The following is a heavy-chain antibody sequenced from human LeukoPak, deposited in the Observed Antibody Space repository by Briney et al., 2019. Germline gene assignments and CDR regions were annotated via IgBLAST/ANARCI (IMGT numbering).Heavy chain of an antibody. D-gene: IGHD6-19*01. CDR3: ARDPSGWHYFDY. J-gene: IGHJ4*02. V-gene: IGHV4-59*01. CDR2: ISYSGST. Sequence: PSETLSLTCTVSGDSISSYYWSWIRQPPGKALEWIAYISYSGSTNYNPSLKSRVTMSVDTPKNQFSLNLSSVTAADTAVYYCARDPSGWHYFDYWCQGTLVTVSS. CDR1: GDSISSYY.